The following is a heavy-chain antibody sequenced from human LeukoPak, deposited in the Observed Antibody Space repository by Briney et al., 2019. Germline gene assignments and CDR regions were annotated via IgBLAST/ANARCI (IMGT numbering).Heavy chain of an antibody. CDR2: IIPIFGTA. J-gene: IGHJ4*02. D-gene: IGHD5-12*01. Sequence: ASVKVSCKASGGTFSSYAISWVRQAPGQGLEWMGGIIPIFGTANYAQKFQGRVTITADESTSTAYMELSSLRSEDTAVYYCARERPPRYVFFDYWGQGTLVTVSS. CDR1: GGTFSSYA. V-gene: IGHV1-69*13. CDR3: ARERPPRYVFFDY.